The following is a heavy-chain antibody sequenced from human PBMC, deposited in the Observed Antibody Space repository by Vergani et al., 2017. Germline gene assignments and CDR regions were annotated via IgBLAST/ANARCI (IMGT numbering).Heavy chain of an antibody. J-gene: IGHJ4*02. Sequence: QLHLQESGPGLVKPSETLSLTCTVSGGSITSSSYYWGWIRQPPGKGLEWIGNIYNSGGAYYNPSLKGRVTISVDTSKNQFSLEVTSVTAADAAIYFCERTASFILRYFHCDLWGQGTLVTVSS. V-gene: IGHV4-39*01. CDR3: ERTASFILRYFHCDL. CDR1: GGSITSSSYY. CDR2: IYNSGGA. D-gene: IGHD3-9*01.